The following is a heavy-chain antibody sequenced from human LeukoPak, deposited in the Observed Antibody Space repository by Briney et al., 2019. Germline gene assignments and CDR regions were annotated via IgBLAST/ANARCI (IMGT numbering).Heavy chain of an antibody. J-gene: IGHJ4*02. CDR2: IYPRDGST. CDR1: GYTFTSNY. CDR3: ARDQEGFDY. V-gene: IGHV1-46*01. Sequence: ASVKVSCEASGYTFTSNYIHWVRQAPGQGLEWMGMIYPRDGSTSYAQKFQGRVTVTRGTSTSTVHMELSGLRSEDSAVYYCARDQEGFDYWGQGTLGTVSS.